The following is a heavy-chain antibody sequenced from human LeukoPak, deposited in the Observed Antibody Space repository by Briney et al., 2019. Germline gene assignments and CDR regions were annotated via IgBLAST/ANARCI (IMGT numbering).Heavy chain of an antibody. D-gene: IGHD2-2*01. V-gene: IGHV4-4*02. CDR1: GSSISCTNC. J-gene: IGHJ4*02. Sequence: PSETLSFTCGASGSSISCTNCWVWVRQPPGQGLEWIGEISLTGRTNYNPSLNGRVTMSLDESRNQLSLNLTSVTAADTAIYDSSKESENFCPFGYGGQGTLVIVPP. CDR2: ISLTGRT. CDR3: SKESENFCPFGY.